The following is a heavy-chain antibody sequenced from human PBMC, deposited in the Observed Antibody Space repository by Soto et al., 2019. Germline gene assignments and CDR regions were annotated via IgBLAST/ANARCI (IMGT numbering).Heavy chain of an antibody. V-gene: IGHV3-23*01. CDR3: ANLGVFGSSSRYYFLLHDAFDI. CDR1: GFTFSSYA. Sequence: HPGGSLRLSCAASGFTFSSYAMSWVRQAPGKGLEWVSAISGSGGSTYYADSVKGRFTISRDNSKNTLYLQMNSLRAEDTAVYYCANLGVFGSSSRYYFLLHDAFDIWGQGTMVTVSS. J-gene: IGHJ3*02. D-gene: IGHD6-6*01. CDR2: ISGSGGST.